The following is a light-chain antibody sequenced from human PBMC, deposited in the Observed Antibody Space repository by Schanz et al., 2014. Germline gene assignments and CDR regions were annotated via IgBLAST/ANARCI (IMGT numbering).Light chain of an antibody. V-gene: IGKV3-20*01. CDR3: QQYGPSLLT. CDR1: QTVTSGY. J-gene: IGKJ3*01. CDR2: AAS. Sequence: EIVLTQSPGTLSLSPGERVTLSCRASQTVTSGYLAWYQQKPGQTPRLLIYAASTRAPGIPGRFSGSGSGTDFTLIIHRLEPEDFAVYFCQQYGPSLLTFGPGTKVDIK.